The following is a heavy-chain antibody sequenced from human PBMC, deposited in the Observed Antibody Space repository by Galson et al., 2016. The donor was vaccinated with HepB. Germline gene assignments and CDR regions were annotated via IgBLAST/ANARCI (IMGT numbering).Heavy chain of an antibody. Sequence: SLRLSCAASGFTLITYSMNWVRQAPEKGLEWVSYISSSSSTIYYADSVKGRFTISRDNAKNSMYLQMNTLRDEDAAVYYCARSDAFDIWGQGTRVTVSS. J-gene: IGHJ3*02. CDR3: ARSDAFDI. V-gene: IGHV3-48*02. CDR2: ISSSSSTI. CDR1: GFTLITYS.